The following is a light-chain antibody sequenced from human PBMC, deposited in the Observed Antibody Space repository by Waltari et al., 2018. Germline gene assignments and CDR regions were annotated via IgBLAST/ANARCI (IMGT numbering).Light chain of an antibody. CDR2: AAS. J-gene: IGKJ2*01. CDR1: QGISSY. V-gene: IGKV1-9*01. Sequence: DIQLTQSPSFLSASVGDRVTITCRASQGISSYLAWYQQKPGKDPTLLIYAASTLQSGVPSRFSGSGSGTEFTLTISSLQPEDFATYYCQQLNSYLRTFGQGTKLEIK. CDR3: QQLNSYLRT.